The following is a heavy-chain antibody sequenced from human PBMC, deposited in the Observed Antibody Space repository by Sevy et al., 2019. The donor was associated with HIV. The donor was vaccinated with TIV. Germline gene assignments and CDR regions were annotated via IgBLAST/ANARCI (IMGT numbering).Heavy chain of an antibody. CDR1: GGTFSSYA. V-gene: IGHV1-69*04. CDR2: IIPILGIA. CDR3: ARGGYYDSSGYYYDDAFDI. D-gene: IGHD3-22*01. J-gene: IGHJ3*02. Sequence: ASVKVSCKASGGTFSSYAISWVRQAPGQGLEWMGRIIPILGIANYAQKFQGRVTITADKSTSTAYMELSSLRSEDTAVYYCARGGYYDSSGYYYDDAFDIWGQGIMVTVSS.